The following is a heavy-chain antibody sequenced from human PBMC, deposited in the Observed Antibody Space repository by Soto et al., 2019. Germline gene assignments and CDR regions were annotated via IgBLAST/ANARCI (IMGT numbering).Heavy chain of an antibody. J-gene: IGHJ3*02. CDR1: GYTFTSYD. Sequence: ASVKVSCKASGYTFTSYDINWVRQATGQGLEWMGWMNPNSGNTGYAQKFQGRVTMTSNTSISTAYMELSSLRSEDTAVYYCAVDFSSSDAFDIWGQGTMVTVSS. V-gene: IGHV1-8*01. CDR2: MNPNSGNT. D-gene: IGHD6-6*01. CDR3: AVDFSSSDAFDI.